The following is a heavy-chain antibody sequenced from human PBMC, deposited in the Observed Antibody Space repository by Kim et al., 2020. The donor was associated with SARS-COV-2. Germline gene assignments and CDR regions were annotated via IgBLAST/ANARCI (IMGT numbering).Heavy chain of an antibody. V-gene: IGHV3-43*02. D-gene: IGHD6-19*01. Sequence: GGSLRLSCAASGFTFDDYAIQWVRQVLGKGLEWVSLISRDGGEIKYADSVKGRFTISRDNSKKSVYLQMNSLRCEDTALYYCVRGQQWLIKNWGQGTQVTVSS. J-gene: IGHJ4*02. CDR1: GFTFDDYA. CDR2: ISRDGGEI. CDR3: VRGQQWLIKN.